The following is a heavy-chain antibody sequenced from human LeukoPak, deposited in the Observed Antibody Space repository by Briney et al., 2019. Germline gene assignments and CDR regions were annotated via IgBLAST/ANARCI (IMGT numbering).Heavy chain of an antibody. CDR1: GGTFSSYA. CDR2: IIPIFGTA. D-gene: IGHD3-10*01. CDR3: AGIKGYYGSGSFDY. J-gene: IGHJ4*02. Sequence: SVKVSCKASGGTFSSYAISWVRQAPGQGLEWMGGIIPIFGTANYAQKFQGRVTITADKSTSTAYMELSSLRSKDTAVYYCAGIKGYYGSGSFDYWGQGTLVTVSS. V-gene: IGHV1-69*06.